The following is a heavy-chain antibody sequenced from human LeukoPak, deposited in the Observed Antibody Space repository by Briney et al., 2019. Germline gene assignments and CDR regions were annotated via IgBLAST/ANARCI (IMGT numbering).Heavy chain of an antibody. CDR2: ISGSGGST. J-gene: IGHJ4*02. CDR1: GFTFSSYG. D-gene: IGHD3-22*01. Sequence: GGSLRLSCAASGFTFSSYGMSWVRQAPGKGLEWVSAISGSGGSTYYADSVKGRFTISRDNAKNSLYLQMNSLRAEDTAVYYCAREKRENYDSSGYSDYWGQGTLVTVSS. CDR3: AREKRENYDSSGYSDY. V-gene: IGHV3-23*01.